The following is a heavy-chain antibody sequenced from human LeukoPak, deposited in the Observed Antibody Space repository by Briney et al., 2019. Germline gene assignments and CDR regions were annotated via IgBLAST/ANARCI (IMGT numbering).Heavy chain of an antibody. CDR3: ARVWTTVTTGWFDP. D-gene: IGHD4-11*01. V-gene: IGHV4-34*01. CDR2: INHSGST. Sequence: SETLSLTCAVYGGSFSGYYWSWIRQPPGKGLEWIGEINHSGSTNYNPSLKSRVTISVDTSKNQFSLKLSSVTAADTAVYYCARVWTTVTTGWFDPWGQGTLVTVSS. J-gene: IGHJ5*02. CDR1: GGSFSGYY.